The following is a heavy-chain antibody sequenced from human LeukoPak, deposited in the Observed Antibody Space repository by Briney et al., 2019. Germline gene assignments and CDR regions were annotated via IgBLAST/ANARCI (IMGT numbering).Heavy chain of an antibody. CDR3: ARALGFYDYVWGSYRYKSTLEFDY. V-gene: IGHV4-34*01. D-gene: IGHD3-16*02. CDR2: INHSGST. Sequence: SETLSLTCAVYGGSFSGYYWSWIRQPPGKGLEWIGEINHSGSTNYNPSLKSRVTISVDTSKNQFSLKLSSVTAADTAVYYCARALGFYDYVWGSYRYKSTLEFDYWGQGTLVTVSS. J-gene: IGHJ4*02. CDR1: GGSFSGYY.